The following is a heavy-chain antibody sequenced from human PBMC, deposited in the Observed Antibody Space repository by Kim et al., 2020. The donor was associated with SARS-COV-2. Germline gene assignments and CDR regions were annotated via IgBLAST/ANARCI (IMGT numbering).Heavy chain of an antibody. Sequence: SGPTLVNPTQTLTLTCTFSGFSLSTSGMCVSWIRQPPGKALEWLALIDWDDDKYYSTSLKTRLTISKDTSKNQVVLTMTNMDPVDTATYYCARITYDILTGYHYGMDVWGQGPTVTVSS. CDR1: GFSLSTSGMC. D-gene: IGHD3-9*01. CDR2: IDWDDDK. J-gene: IGHJ6*01. CDR3: ARITYDILTGYHYGMDV. V-gene: IGHV2-70*01.